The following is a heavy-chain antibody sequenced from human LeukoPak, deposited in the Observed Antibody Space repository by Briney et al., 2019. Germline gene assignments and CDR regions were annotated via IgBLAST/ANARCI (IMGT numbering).Heavy chain of an antibody. V-gene: IGHV3-48*03. J-gene: IGHJ4*02. D-gene: IGHD5-12*01. CDR1: GFTFSSYE. CDR3: ARERGYSGYDYFIDSPSDY. Sequence: GGSLRLSCAASGFTFSSYEMSWVRQAPGKGLEWVSYISSSGSTIYYADSAKGRFTISRDNAKNSLYLQMNSLRAEDTAVYYCARERGYSGYDYFIDSPSDYWGQGTLVTVSS. CDR2: ISSSGSTI.